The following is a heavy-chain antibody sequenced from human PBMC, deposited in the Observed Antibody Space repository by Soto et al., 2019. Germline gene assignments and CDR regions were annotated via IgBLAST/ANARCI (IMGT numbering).Heavy chain of an antibody. CDR2: INPNSGGT. CDR1: GYTFTGYY. J-gene: IGHJ6*03. CDR3: ARGYSGYDYWDYYYYMDV. D-gene: IGHD5-12*01. Sequence: GASVKVSCKASGYTFTGYYMHWVRQAPGQGLEWMGWINPNSGGTNYAQKFQGWVTMTRDTSISTAYMELSRLRSDDTAVYYCARGYSGYDYWDYYYYMDVWGKGTTVTVSS. V-gene: IGHV1-2*04.